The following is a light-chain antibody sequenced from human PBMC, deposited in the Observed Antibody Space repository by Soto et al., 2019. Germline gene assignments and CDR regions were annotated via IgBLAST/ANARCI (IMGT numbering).Light chain of an antibody. Sequence: DIKMTQSPSTLTASVGDRVTITCRASQSITTWLAWYQQKPWKAPKLLIDKASGVESGVPSRFSGSGSGTDFTLTIRSLHPDDFATYYCQQYNSYSPLTFCEGTKVDIK. CDR3: QQYNSYSPLT. CDR1: QSITTW. J-gene: IGKJ4*01. V-gene: IGKV1-5*03. CDR2: KAS.